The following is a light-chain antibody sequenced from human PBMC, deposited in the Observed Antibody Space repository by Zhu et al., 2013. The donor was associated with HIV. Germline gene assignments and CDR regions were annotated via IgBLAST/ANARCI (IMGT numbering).Light chain of an antibody. CDR3: HHYGSSPLT. Sequence: ETVMTQSPATLSVSPGESATLSCRASQSVANYVAWYQHKSGQAPRLLIYHASTRAAGIPAAFSGSWSGTEFTLTISRLEPEDFAVYYCHHYGSSPLTFGGGTKVEIK. J-gene: IGKJ4*01. V-gene: IGKV3-15*01. CDR2: HAS. CDR1: QSVANY.